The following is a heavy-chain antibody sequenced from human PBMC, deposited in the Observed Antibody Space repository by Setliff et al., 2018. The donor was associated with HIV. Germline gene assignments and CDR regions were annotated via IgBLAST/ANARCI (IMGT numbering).Heavy chain of an antibody. CDR1: GGSISSGIYY. J-gene: IGHJ3*02. CDR2: VYTTGGT. Sequence: PSETLSLTCTVSGGSISSGIYYWIWIRQPAGKGLEWIGHVYTTGGTNYNPSLESRLTISVDTSRNQFSLRLSSVTAADTAVYYCARAPTGVTNAFDIWGQETMVTVSS. D-gene: IGHD2-8*02. V-gene: IGHV4-61*09. CDR3: ARAPTGVTNAFDI.